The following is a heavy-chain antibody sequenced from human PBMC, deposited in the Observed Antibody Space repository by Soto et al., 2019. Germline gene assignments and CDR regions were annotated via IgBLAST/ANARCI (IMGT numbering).Heavy chain of an antibody. CDR3: ARRDAYDYVWGSYRPNWFDP. J-gene: IGHJ5*02. CDR1: GGSFSGYY. Sequence: PSETLSLTCAVYGGSFSGYYWSWIRQPPGKGLEWIGEINHSGSTNYNPSLKSRVTISVDTSKNQFSLKLSSVTAADTAVYYCARRDAYDYVWGSYRPNWFDPWGQGTLVTV. D-gene: IGHD3-16*02. CDR2: INHSGST. V-gene: IGHV4-34*01.